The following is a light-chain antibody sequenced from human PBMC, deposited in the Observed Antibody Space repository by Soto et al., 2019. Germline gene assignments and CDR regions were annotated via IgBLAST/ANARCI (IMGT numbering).Light chain of an antibody. V-gene: IGLV2-11*01. CDR1: SSDVGGYNY. Sequence: QSALTQPRSVSGSPGQSVTISCTGTSSDVGGYNYVSWYQQHPGKAPKLMIYDVSKRPSGVPDRFSGSKSGNTASLTISGLQAEDEDDYYCCSYAGSYTWFGGGTKLTVL. J-gene: IGLJ3*02. CDR3: CSYAGSYTW. CDR2: DVS.